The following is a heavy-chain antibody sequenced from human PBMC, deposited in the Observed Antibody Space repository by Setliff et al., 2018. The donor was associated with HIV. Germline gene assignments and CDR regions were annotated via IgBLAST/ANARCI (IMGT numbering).Heavy chain of an antibody. J-gene: IGHJ4*02. CDR3: SSHYGSGTSH. CDR2: INTDGSST. CDR1: GFTFSSYW. V-gene: IGHV3-74*01. D-gene: IGHD3-10*01. Sequence: PGGSLRLSCAASGFTFSSYWIHWVRQAPGEGLLWVSRINTDGSSTNYADSVKGRFTISRDNAKNTLYLQMNSLRAEDTAVYYCSSHYGSGTSHWGQGTLVTVSS.